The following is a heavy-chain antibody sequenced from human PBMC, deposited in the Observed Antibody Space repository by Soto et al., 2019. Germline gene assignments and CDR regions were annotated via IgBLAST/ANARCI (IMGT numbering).Heavy chain of an antibody. J-gene: IGHJ2*01. V-gene: IGHV3-30*18. CDR1: GFTFSSYG. D-gene: IGHD2-21*02. CDR3: AKGLAYCGGDCYSHFDL. Sequence: QVQLVESGGGVVQPGRSLRLSCAASGFTFSSYGMHWVRQAPGKGLEWVAVISYDGSNKYYADSVKGRLTISRDNSKNTLYLQMNSLRAEDTAVYYCAKGLAYCGGDCYSHFDLWGRGTLVTVSS. CDR2: ISYDGSNK.